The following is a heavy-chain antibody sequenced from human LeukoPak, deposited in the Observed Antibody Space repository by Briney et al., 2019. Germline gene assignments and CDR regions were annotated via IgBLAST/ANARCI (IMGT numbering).Heavy chain of an antibody. V-gene: IGHV4-59*01. CDR1: GGSISSYY. CDR3: ASQSSSWLAYFQH. CDR2: IYYSGST. D-gene: IGHD6-13*01. J-gene: IGHJ1*01. Sequence: SETLSLTCTVSGGSISSYYWSWIRQPPGKGLEWIGYIYYSGSTNYSPSLKSRVTISVDTPKNQFSLKLSSVTAADTAVYYCASQSSSWLAYFQHWGQGTLVTVSS.